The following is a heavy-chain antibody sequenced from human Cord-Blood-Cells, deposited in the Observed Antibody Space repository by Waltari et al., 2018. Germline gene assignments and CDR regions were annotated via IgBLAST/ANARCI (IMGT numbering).Heavy chain of an antibody. CDR2: IIPIFGTA. V-gene: IGHV1-69*12. CDR1: GDPFSSSA. J-gene: IGHJ5*02. Sequence: QVPLVQSGAEVKKPGSSVKVSSKASGDPFSSSATSRGRQAPGQGLEWMGGIIPIFGTANYAQKFQGRVTITADESTSTAYMELSSLRSEDTAVYYCAITGEDNWFDPWGQGTLVTVSS. D-gene: IGHD7-27*01. CDR3: AITGEDNWFDP.